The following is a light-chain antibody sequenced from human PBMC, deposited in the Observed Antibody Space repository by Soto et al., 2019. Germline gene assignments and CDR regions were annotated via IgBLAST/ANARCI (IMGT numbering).Light chain of an antibody. J-gene: IGKJ4*01. V-gene: IGKV3D-15*01. CDR1: QSVRSN. Sequence: EIVMTQSPATLSVSPGERATLSCRASQSVRSNLAWYQQKPGQAPRLLMYGASTRATGIPARFSGSGSGTEFTLTISSLQSEDFAVYYCQQYDNWPRPAFGGGTQVEIK. CDR3: QQYDNWPRPA. CDR2: GAS.